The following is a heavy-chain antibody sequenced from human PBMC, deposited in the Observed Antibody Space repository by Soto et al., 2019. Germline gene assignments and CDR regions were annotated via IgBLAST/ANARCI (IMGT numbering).Heavy chain of an antibody. CDR2: ISYDGSNK. CDR1: VFTFTVYV. J-gene: IGHJ4*02. D-gene: IGHD6-19*01. Sequence: GGSLTLSCAASVFTFTVYVMHWVRQAPVKGLEWVAVISYDGSNKYYADSVKGRFTISRDNSKNTLFLQMDSLRAEDTAVYFCAKDAGQWLTYHYFDYWGQGTLVSVSS. CDR3: AKDAGQWLTYHYFDY. V-gene: IGHV3-30*18.